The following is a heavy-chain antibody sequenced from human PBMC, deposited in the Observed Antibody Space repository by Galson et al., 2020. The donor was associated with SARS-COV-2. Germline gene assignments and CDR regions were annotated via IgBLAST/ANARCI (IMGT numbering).Heavy chain of an antibody. V-gene: IGHV3-7*01. CDR1: GFTFSSYW. D-gene: IGHD7-27*01. CDR3: AREGKWGWQQRSSAFDI. J-gene: IGHJ3*02. CDR2: IKQDGSEK. Sequence: GGSLRLSCAASGFTFSSYWMSWVRQAPGKGLEWVANIKQDGSEKYYVDSVKGRFTISRDNAKNSLYLQMNSLRAEDTAVYYCAREGKWGWQQRSSAFDIWGQGTMVTVSS.